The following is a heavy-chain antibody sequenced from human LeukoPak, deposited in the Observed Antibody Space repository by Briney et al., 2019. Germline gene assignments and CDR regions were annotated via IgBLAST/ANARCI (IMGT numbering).Heavy chain of an antibody. V-gene: IGHV4-59*01. CDR3: ARVSGPFSYGNWFDA. Sequence: PSETLSLTCTVSGGSISSYYWSWIRQPPGKGLEWIGYIYYSGSTNYTPSLKSRVTISVDTSKNPFSLKLSSVTAADTAVYYCARVSGPFSYGNWFDAWGQGTLVTVSS. CDR1: GGSISSYY. D-gene: IGHD5-18*01. J-gene: IGHJ5*02. CDR2: IYYSGST.